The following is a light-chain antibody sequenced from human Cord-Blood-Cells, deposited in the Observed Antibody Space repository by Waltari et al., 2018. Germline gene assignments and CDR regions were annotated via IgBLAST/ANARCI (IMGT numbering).Light chain of an antibody. CDR3: CSYAGSSTWV. CDR1: SSYVGRYNL. CDR2: EGS. V-gene: IGLV2-23*01. Sequence: QSALTQPASVSGSPGQSITISCPGTSSYVGRYNLVSWYQQHPGKAPKLMIYEGSKRPSGVSNRFSGSKSGNTASLTISGLQAEDKADYYCCSYAGSSTWVFGGGTKLTVL. J-gene: IGLJ3*02.